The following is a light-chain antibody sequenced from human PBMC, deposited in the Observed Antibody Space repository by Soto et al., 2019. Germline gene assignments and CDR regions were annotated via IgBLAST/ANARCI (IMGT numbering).Light chain of an antibody. V-gene: IGLV7-46*01. CDR1: TGAVTSGHY. Sequence: QAVVTQEPSLTVSPGGTVTLTCGSSTGAVTSGHYPHWFQQKPGQAPRTLIWDTSNRHSWTPARFSGSLLGDKAALTLSDAQPEDEADYYCAAWDDSLNGLVFGTGTKLTVL. CDR2: DTS. J-gene: IGLJ1*01. CDR3: AAWDDSLNGLV.